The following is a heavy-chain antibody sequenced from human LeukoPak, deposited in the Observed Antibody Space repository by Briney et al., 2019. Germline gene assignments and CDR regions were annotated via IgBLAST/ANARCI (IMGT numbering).Heavy chain of an antibody. CDR2: IYTSGST. D-gene: IGHD6-13*01. Sequence: PSETLSLTCTVSGGSISSYYWSWIRQPAGKGLEWIGRIYTSGSTNYNPSLKSRVTISVDTSKIQFSLKLYSVTAADTAVYYCARAGYSSSWYYPVDYWGQGTLVTVSS. J-gene: IGHJ4*02. CDR1: GGSISSYY. CDR3: ARAGYSSSWYYPVDY. V-gene: IGHV4-4*07.